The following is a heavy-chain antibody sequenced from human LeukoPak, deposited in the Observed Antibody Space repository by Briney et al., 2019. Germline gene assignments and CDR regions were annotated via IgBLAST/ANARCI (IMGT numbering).Heavy chain of an antibody. CDR3: ARLYYDFWSGYSLLYFDY. D-gene: IGHD3-3*01. J-gene: IGHJ4*02. CDR2: INHSGST. CDR1: GGSFSGYY. Sequence: SETLSLTCAVYGGSFSGYYWSWIRQPPGKGLEWIGEINHSGSTNYNPSLKSRVTISVDTSKNQFSLKLSSVTAADTAVYYCARLYYDFWSGYSLLYFDYWGQGTLVTVSS. V-gene: IGHV4-34*01.